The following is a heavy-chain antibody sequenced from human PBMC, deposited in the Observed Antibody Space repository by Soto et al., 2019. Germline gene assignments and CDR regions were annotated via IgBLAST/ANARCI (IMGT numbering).Heavy chain of an antibody. J-gene: IGHJ4*02. CDR1: GGSISSYY. D-gene: IGHD2-2*01. CDR2: IYYSGST. CDR3: GRVTVPAAMSWFDY. Sequence: SETLSLTCTVSGGSISSYYWSWIRQPPGKGLEWIGYIYYSGSTNYNPSLKSRVTISVDTSKNQFSLKLSSVTAADTAVYYCGRVTVPAAMSWFDYWGQGTLVTVSS. V-gene: IGHV4-59*01.